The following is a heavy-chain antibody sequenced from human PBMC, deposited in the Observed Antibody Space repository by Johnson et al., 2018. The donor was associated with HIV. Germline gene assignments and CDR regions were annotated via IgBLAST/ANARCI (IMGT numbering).Heavy chain of an antibody. V-gene: IGHV3-11*04. CDR1: GFSFSDYF. CDR2: ISSSGTTI. CDR3: VTLVVAPPFDI. Sequence: QVQLVESGGGLVKPGGSLRLSCAASGFSFSDYFMSWIRQAPGKGLECISYISSSGTTIYYTDSVKGRFTISRDNSKNTLYLQMNSLRAEDTAVYYCVTLVVAPPFDIWGQGTMVTVSS. D-gene: IGHD2-15*01. J-gene: IGHJ3*02.